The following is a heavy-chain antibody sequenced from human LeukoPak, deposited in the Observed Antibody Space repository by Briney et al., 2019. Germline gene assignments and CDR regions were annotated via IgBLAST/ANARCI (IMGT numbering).Heavy chain of an antibody. CDR1: GFTFSHCT. D-gene: IGHD4-17*01. CDR3: AKESTVTPGNVNWFDS. V-gene: IGHV3-23*01. Sequence: GGSLRLSCAASGFTFSHCTMNWVRQAPGKGLEWVSAISGSGGSTYYADSVKGRFTISRDNSKNTLYLQMNSLRAEDTAVYYCAKESTVTPGNVNWFDSWGQGTLVTVSS. J-gene: IGHJ5*01. CDR2: ISGSGGST.